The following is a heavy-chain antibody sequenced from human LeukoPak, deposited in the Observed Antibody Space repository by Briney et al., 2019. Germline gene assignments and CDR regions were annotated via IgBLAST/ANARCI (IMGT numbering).Heavy chain of an antibody. J-gene: IGHJ4*02. CDR3: ARRVQDARSSGWSNSAYTFDS. CDR1: GGSFSGDY. CDR2: INHSGST. Sequence: ASETLSLTCSVYGGSFSGDYWSWIRQPPGKGLEWIGEINHSGSTNYNPSLKSRVTISVDPSKNQFSLKLRSVTAADTAVYSCARRVQDARSSGWSNSAYTFDSWGQGTLVTVSS. V-gene: IGHV4-34*01. D-gene: IGHD6-19*01.